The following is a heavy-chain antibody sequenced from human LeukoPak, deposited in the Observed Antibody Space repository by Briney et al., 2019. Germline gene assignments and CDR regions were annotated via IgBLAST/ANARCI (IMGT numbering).Heavy chain of an antibody. CDR1: GDSVSSNSAA. J-gene: IGHJ3*02. V-gene: IGHV6-1*01. Sequence: SQTLSLTCAISGDSVSSNSAAWNWIRQSQSRGLEWLGKSYYRSKWYNDYAVSVKSRLTINPDTSKNQFSLQLNSVTPEDTAVYCCARGGAGGRAFDIWGQGTMVTVSS. CDR2: SYYRSKWYN. D-gene: IGHD2-15*01. CDR3: ARGGAGGRAFDI.